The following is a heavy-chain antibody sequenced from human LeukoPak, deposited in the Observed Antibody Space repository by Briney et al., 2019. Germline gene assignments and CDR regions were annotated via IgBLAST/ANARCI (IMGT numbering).Heavy chain of an antibody. CDR3: ARAKGEIFTSSSFYFDY. CDR1: GGSISSSNYY. D-gene: IGHD6-13*01. V-gene: IGHV4-39*01. CDR2: ISYSGST. J-gene: IGHJ4*02. Sequence: SETLSLTCSVSGGSISSSNYYWGWIRQPPGKGLEWIESISYSGSTYYNPSLKSRVTISVDTSKNQFSLKLNSVTAADTAVYYYARAKGEIFTSSSFYFDYWGQGILVSVSS.